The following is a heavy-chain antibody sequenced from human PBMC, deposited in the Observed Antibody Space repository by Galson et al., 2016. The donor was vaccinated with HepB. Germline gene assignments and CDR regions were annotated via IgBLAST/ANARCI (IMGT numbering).Heavy chain of an antibody. CDR3: GSSMSTYYFDY. Sequence: SLRLSCAASGFTFSSYWMSWVRQAPGKGLEWVANIKQDGSEKYYVASVKGRFTISRDNAKNSLYLQMNSLRAEDTAVYYRGSSMSTYYFDYWGQGTLVTVSS. V-gene: IGHV3-7*01. J-gene: IGHJ4*02. D-gene: IGHD3-3*02. CDR2: IKQDGSEK. CDR1: GFTFSSYW.